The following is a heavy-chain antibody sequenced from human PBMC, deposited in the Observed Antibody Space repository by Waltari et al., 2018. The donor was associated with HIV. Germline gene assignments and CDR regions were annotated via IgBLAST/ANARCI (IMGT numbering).Heavy chain of an antibody. V-gene: IGHV1-46*01. J-gene: IGHJ3*02. CDR1: GYTFTSYY. CDR3: ARRARDGDDQGGAFDI. Sequence: QVQLVQSGAEVKKPGASVKVSCKASGYTFTSYYMHWVRQAPGQGLEWMGIIGPSGGTTSYARKFEGRVTMTRDTDTSAVYMELSSLRSEDTAVYYCARRARDGDDQGGAFDIWGQGTMVTVSS. CDR2: IGPSGGTT. D-gene: IGHD1-26*01.